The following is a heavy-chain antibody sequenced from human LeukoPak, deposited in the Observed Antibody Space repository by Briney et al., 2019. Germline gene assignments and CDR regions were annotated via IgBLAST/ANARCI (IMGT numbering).Heavy chain of an antibody. Sequence: MPSEILSLTCTVSGGSISSGGYYWSWIRQPPGKGLEWIGYIYHSGSTYYNPSLKSRVTISVDRSKNQFSLKLSSVTAADTAVYYCARDRDSGSCHFDYGGQGTLVTVSS. J-gene: IGHJ4*02. CDR2: IYHSGST. CDR3: ARDRDSGSCHFDY. D-gene: IGHD1-26*01. V-gene: IGHV4-30-2*01. CDR1: GGSISSGGYY.